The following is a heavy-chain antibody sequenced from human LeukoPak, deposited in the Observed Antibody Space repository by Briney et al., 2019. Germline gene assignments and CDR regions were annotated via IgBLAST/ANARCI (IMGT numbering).Heavy chain of an antibody. D-gene: IGHD2-2*01. V-gene: IGHV4-59*08. Sequence: KPSETLSLTCTVSGGSISSYYWSWIRQPPGKGLEWIGYIYYSGSTNYNPSLKSRVTISVGTSKNQFSLKLSSVTAADTAVYYCARHFPAMSEFGLFDYWGQGTLVTVSS. CDR2: IYYSGST. J-gene: IGHJ4*02. CDR3: ARHFPAMSEFGLFDY. CDR1: GGSISSYY.